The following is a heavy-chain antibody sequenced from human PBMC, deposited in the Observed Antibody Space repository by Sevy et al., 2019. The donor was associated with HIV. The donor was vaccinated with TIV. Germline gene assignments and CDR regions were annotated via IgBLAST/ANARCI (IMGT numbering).Heavy chain of an antibody. D-gene: IGHD4-4*01. Sequence: GGSLRLSCAASAFTFSGSAMHWVRQASGKGLEWVGRIRSKANSYATAYAASVKGRFTISRDDSKNTAYLQMNSLKTEDTAVYYCTRRKIYSNYVGDYWGQGTLVTVSS. J-gene: IGHJ4*02. CDR1: AFTFSGSA. CDR3: TRRKIYSNYVGDY. CDR2: IRSKANSYAT. V-gene: IGHV3-73*01.